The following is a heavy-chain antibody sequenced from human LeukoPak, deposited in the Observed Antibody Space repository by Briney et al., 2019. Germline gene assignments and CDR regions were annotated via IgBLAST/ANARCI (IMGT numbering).Heavy chain of an antibody. CDR1: GGSISGHY. V-gene: IGHV4-4*07. CDR2: IYSSGST. Sequence: SETLSLTCTVAGGSISGHYWTWIRRPAGRGLGWIGRIYSSGSTYYNPSFMGRVTISLDTSNNQFSLRVTSVNAADTAVYYYARGKEMTAVAGYYSFDYWGQGTLVSVSS. D-gene: IGHD6-19*01. CDR3: ARGKEMTAVAGYYSFDY. J-gene: IGHJ4*02.